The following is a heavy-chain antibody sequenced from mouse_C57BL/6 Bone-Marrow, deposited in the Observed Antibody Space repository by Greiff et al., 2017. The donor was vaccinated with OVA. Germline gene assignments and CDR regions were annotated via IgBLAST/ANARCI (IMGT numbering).Heavy chain of an antibody. D-gene: IGHD1-1*01. V-gene: IGHV3-6*01. Sequence: EVKLVESGPGLVKPSQSLSLTCSVTGYSITSGYYWNWIRQFPGNKLEWMGYISYDGSNNYNPSLKNRISITRDTSKNQFFLKLNAVTTEDTATYYCARAGEYYYGSSGWFAYWGQGTLVTVSA. CDR2: ISYDGSN. CDR3: ARAGEYYYGSSGWFAY. CDR1: GYSITSGYY. J-gene: IGHJ3*01.